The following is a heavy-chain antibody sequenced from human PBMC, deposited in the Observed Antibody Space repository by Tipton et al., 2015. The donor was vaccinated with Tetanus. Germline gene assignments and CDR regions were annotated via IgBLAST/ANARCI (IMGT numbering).Heavy chain of an antibody. CDR2: ISPFNENV. J-gene: IGHJ5*02. V-gene: IGHV1-18*01. CDR3: ARGRGLGPHEYFEH. Sequence: QMQLVQSGAEVKKPGASVKVSCKASGYTFTHYGVNWVRQAPGQGLEWMGWISPFNENVNYAEKFQGRLTMTTARSTATVYMELRGLRSGDTAVYYCARGRGLGPHEYFEHWGQGTLVTVSS. CDR1: GYTFTHYG. D-gene: IGHD3/OR15-3a*01.